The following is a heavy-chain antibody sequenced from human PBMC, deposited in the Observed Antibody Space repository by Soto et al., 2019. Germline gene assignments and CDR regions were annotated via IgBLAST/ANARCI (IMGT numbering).Heavy chain of an antibody. CDR1: GFIFNEYG. CDR2: IWYDGSNK. J-gene: IGHJ4*02. Sequence: GGSLRLSCAASGFIFNEYGMHWVRQAPGKGLEWVAVIWYDGSNKYYADSVKGRFTFSRDNSKNTMSLQMNSLRVEDTAVYYCARWGCRVSNCNFNQRSFDLWGQGTLVTVSS. CDR3: ARWGCRVSNCNFNQRSFDL. D-gene: IGHD2-15*01. V-gene: IGHV3-33*03.